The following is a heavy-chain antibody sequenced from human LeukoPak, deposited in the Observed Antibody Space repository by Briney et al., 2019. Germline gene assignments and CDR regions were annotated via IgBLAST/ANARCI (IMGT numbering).Heavy chain of an antibody. D-gene: IGHD6-13*01. CDR3: AKDAAGPEY. J-gene: IGHJ4*02. Sequence: GGSLRLSCAASGFTFSNYAMNWVRQAPGKGLEWVSLLSGSTGSTYYADSVKGRFSISRDNSRHTLYLQMNSLRAEDTAVYYCAKDAAGPEYWGQGTLVTVSS. CDR1: GFTFSNYA. V-gene: IGHV3-23*01. CDR2: LSGSTGST.